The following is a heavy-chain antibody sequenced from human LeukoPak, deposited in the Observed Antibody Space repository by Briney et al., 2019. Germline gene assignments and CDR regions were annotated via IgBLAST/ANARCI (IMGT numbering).Heavy chain of an antibody. CDR1: GFTFSSYG. CDR3: ARAGSHRNSGYDY. Sequence: GRSLRLSCAASGFTFSSYGMHWVRQAPGKGLEWVAVISYDGSNKYYADSVRGRFTISRDTAKNSLYLQMNSLRVEDTAVYYCARAGSHRNSGYDYWGQGTLVTVSS. D-gene: IGHD5-12*01. CDR2: ISYDGSNK. V-gene: IGHV3-30*03. J-gene: IGHJ4*02.